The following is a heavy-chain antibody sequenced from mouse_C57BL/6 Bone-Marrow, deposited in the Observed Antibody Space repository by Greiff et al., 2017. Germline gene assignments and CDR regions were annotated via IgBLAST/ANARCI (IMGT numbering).Heavy chain of an antibody. CDR2: IRNKANNHAT. CDR1: GFTFSDAW. Sequence: EVMLVESGGGLVQPGGSMKLSCAASGFTFSDAWMDWVRQSPEKGLEWVAEIRNKANNHATYYAESVKGRFTISRDDSKSSVYLQMNSLRAEDTGIYYCTRAPMITSPLYFDYWGQGTTLTVSS. D-gene: IGHD2-4*01. CDR3: TRAPMITSPLYFDY. V-gene: IGHV6-6*01. J-gene: IGHJ2*01.